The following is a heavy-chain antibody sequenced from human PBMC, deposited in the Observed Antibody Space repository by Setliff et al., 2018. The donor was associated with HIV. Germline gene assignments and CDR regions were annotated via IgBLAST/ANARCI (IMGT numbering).Heavy chain of an antibody. Sequence: GGSLRLSCAASGFTFSSYSMNWVRQAPGKGLEWVSYISSSSSTIYYADSVKGRFTISRDNAKNSLYLQMNSLRAEDTAVYYCARVRAAARLGYFDYWGRGTLVTVSS. CDR3: ARVRAAARLGYFDY. J-gene: IGHJ4*02. CDR2: ISSSSSTI. D-gene: IGHD6-6*01. V-gene: IGHV3-48*01. CDR1: GFTFSSYS.